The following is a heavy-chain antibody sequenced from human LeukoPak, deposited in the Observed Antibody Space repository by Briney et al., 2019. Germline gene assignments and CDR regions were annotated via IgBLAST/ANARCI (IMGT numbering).Heavy chain of an antibody. D-gene: IGHD1-14*01. J-gene: IGHJ3*02. V-gene: IGHV3-66*01. CDR2: IYSGGSS. CDR1: GFTVSSNY. Sequence: GGSLRLSCAASGFTVSSNYLSWVRQAPGKGLEWVSVIYSGGSSYYTDSVKGRFTISRDNSKNTLYRQMNSLRTQDTAVYYCARGRTEYDAFDIWGQGTMVTVSS. CDR3: ARGRTEYDAFDI.